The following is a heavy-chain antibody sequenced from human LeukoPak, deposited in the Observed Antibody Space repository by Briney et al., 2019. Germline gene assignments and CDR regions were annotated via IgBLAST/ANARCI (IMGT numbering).Heavy chain of an antibody. D-gene: IGHD3-22*01. CDR1: GVSISSSSYY. CDR3: ARALYDSSGLYDY. CDR2: IYYSGST. Sequence: SETLSLTCTVSGVSISSSSYYWGWIRQPPGKGLEWIGSIYYSGSTYYNPSLKSRVTISVDTSKNQFSLKLSSVTAADTAVYYCARALYDSSGLYDYWGQGTLVTVSS. J-gene: IGHJ4*02. V-gene: IGHV4-39*07.